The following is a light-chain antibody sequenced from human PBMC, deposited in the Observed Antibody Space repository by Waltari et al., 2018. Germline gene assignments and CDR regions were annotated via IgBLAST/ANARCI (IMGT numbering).Light chain of an antibody. J-gene: IGLJ1*01. V-gene: IGLV2-23*02. CDR2: EVS. CDR1: SSAVGSYNL. Sequence: QSALTQPASVSGSPGQSITIYCTGTSSAVGSYNLVAWYQQFPGKAPKLMIFEVSKRPSGVSNRFSGSKSGNTASLTISGLQTEDEADYYCCSYAGSLTPCVFGTGTRVTV. CDR3: CSYAGSLTPCV.